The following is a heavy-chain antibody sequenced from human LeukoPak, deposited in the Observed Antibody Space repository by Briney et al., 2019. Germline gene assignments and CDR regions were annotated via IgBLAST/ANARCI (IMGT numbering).Heavy chain of an antibody. D-gene: IGHD2-21*02. CDR3: ARLTAMITQLDY. CDR1: GGSISSSSYY. Sequence: SETLSLTCTVSGGSISSSSYYWGWIRQPPGKGLEWIGSIYYSGSTYYNPSLNTRVTTSVATSKNQFSLKLGSVTASDTAMYYCARLTAMITQLDYWGQGTLVTVSS. J-gene: IGHJ4*02. CDR2: IYYSGST. V-gene: IGHV4-39*01.